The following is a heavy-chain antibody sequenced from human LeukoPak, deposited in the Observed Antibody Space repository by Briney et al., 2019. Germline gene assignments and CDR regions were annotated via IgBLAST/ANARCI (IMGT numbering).Heavy chain of an antibody. D-gene: IGHD3-22*01. Sequence: PSETLSLTCTVSGGSISSYYWSWIRQPAGKGLEWIGRIYTSGSTNYNPSLKSRVIMSVDTSKNQFSLKLSSVTAADTAVYYCARDGPYYYDSSGYYHFDYWGQGTLVTVSS. CDR3: ARDGPYYYDSSGYYHFDY. CDR1: GGSISSYY. CDR2: IYTSGST. V-gene: IGHV4-4*07. J-gene: IGHJ4*02.